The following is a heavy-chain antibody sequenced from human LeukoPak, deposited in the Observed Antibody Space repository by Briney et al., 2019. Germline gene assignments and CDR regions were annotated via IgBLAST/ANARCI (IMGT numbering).Heavy chain of an antibody. J-gene: IGHJ3*02. Sequence: MSSETLSLTCTVSGGSNSSSSYYWSWIRQPPGKGLEWIGYIYYSGSTNYNPSLKSRVTISVDTSKNQFSLKLSSVTAADTAVYYCARGLYKQQLVPAFDIWGQGTMVTVSS. CDR2: IYYSGST. D-gene: IGHD6-13*01. CDR3: ARGLYKQQLVPAFDI. CDR1: GGSNSSSSYY. V-gene: IGHV4-61*01.